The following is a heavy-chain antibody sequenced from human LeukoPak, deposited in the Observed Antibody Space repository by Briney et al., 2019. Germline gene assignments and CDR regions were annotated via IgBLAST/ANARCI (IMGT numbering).Heavy chain of an antibody. CDR1: GGSFSGYY. Sequence: PSETLSLTCAVYGGSFSGYYWSWIRQPPGKGLEWIGEINHSGSTSYNPSLKSRVTISLDTSKNQFSLRLSSVTAADTAVYYCARANYDILTGDFCGMDVWGQGTTVTVSS. D-gene: IGHD3-9*01. CDR3: ARANYDILTGDFCGMDV. J-gene: IGHJ6*02. V-gene: IGHV4-34*01. CDR2: INHSGST.